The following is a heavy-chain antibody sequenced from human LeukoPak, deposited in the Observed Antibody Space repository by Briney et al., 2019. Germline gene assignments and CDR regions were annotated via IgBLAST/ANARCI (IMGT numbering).Heavy chain of an antibody. CDR1: GLTFSDFW. V-gene: IGHV3-7*01. D-gene: IGHD2-2*01. J-gene: IGHJ4*02. CDR2: IKPDGSEK. CDR3: SGRDSSRSPRAY. Sequence: GGSLRLYCAASGLTFSDFWMNWVSLAPGRGLEWLANIKPDGSEKYYVDSVKGRFAISRDNAKNEVYLEMNSLRAEDTGVYYCSGRDSSRSPRAYSGQGTLVSVSS.